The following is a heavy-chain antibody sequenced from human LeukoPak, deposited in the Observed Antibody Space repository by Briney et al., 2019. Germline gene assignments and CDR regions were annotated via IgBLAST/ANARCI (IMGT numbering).Heavy chain of an antibody. V-gene: IGHV3-74*01. CDR3: ARTIGSKNAFDI. D-gene: IGHD3-9*01. CDR1: GFTFSTYW. CDR2: ISTDGTST. J-gene: IGHJ3*02. Sequence: GGSLRLSCAASGFTFSTYWMHWVRQAPGKGLVWVSRISTDGTSTNYADSVKGRFTISRDNGNNTLYLQMNSLRAEDTAVYYCARTIGSKNAFDIWGQGTTVTVSS.